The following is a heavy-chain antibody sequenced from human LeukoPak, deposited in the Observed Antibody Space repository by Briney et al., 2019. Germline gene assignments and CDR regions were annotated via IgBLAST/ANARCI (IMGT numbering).Heavy chain of an antibody. CDR1: GFTFDDYG. CDR3: ARVGSHYDFWSGYLGGSSDY. J-gene: IGHJ4*02. D-gene: IGHD3-3*01. V-gene: IGHV3-20*04. CDR2: INWNGGST. Sequence: RPGGSLRLSCAASGFTFDDYGMSWVRQAPGRGLEWVSGINWNGGSTGYADSVKGRFTISRDNAKNSLYLQMNSLRAEDTAVYYCARVGSHYDFWSGYLGGSSDYWGQGTLVTVSS.